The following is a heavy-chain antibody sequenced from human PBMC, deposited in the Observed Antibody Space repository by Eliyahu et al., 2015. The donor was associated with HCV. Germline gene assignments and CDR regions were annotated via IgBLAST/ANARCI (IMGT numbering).Heavy chain of an antibody. Sequence: QVQLVESGGGVVQPGXSLRLSCSASGFTFSRXGMXXVRQAPGKGLEWVAVIWYDGSNKYYADSVKGRFTISRDNSKNTLYLQMNSLRAEDTAVYYCARDGDYGDYVTSEVPNGMDVWGQGTTVTVSS. D-gene: IGHD4-17*01. V-gene: IGHV3-33*01. CDR2: IWYDGSNK. J-gene: IGHJ6*02. CDR3: ARDGDYGDYVTSEVPNGMDV. CDR1: GFTFSRXG.